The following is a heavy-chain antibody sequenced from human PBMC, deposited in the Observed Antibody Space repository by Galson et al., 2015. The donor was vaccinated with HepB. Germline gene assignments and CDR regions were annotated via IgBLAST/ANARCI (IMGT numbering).Heavy chain of an antibody. CDR3: ARSYGSGTGRGAFDV. D-gene: IGHD3-10*01. J-gene: IGHJ3*01. V-gene: IGHV4-39*01. Sequence: ETLSLTCTVSGGSISSSGYYWGWIRQPPGKALEWIGNMYYSGTTYYNPSLESRVTISVDTSRNQFSLKLSSVTAADTAVYHCARSYGSGTGRGAFDVWGQGTMVTISS. CDR1: GGSISSSGYY. CDR2: MYYSGTT.